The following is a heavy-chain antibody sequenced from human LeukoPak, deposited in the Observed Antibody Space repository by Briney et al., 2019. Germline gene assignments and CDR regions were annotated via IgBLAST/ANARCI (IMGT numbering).Heavy chain of an antibody. Sequence: SETLSLTCTVSGVSISSSNSYWGWIRQPPGKGLEWIGEINHSGSTNYNPSLKSRVTISVDTSKNQFSLKLSSVTAADTAVYHCARRITMIVVVAWFDPWGQGTLVTVSS. CDR1: GVSISSSNSY. V-gene: IGHV4-39*07. J-gene: IGHJ5*02. CDR3: ARRITMIVVVAWFDP. D-gene: IGHD3-22*01. CDR2: INHSGST.